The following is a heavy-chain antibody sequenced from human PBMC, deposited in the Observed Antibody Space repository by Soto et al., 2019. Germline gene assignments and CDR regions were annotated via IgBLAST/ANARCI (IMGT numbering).Heavy chain of an antibody. J-gene: IGHJ3*02. CDR1: GYTFTSYA. V-gene: IGHV1-3*01. Sequence: ASVKVSCKASGYTFTSYAMHWVRQAPGQRLEWMGWINAGNGNTKYSQKFQGRVTITRDTSASTAYMELSSLRSEDTAVYYCARDSGGSYFPDAFDIWGQGTMVTVSS. CDR3: ARDSGGSYFPDAFDI. CDR2: INAGNGNT. D-gene: IGHD1-26*01.